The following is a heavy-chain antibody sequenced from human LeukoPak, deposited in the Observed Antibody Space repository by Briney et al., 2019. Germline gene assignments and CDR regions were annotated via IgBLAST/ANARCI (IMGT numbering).Heavy chain of an antibody. V-gene: IGHV4-30-4*08. J-gene: IGHJ4*02. CDR3: ARVAGGSYLFDY. CDR1: GGSISSYY. Sequence: SETLSLTCTVSGGSISSYYWSWIRQPPGKGLEWIGYIYYSGSTYYNPSLKSRVTISVDTSKNQFSLKLSSVTAADTAVYYCARVAGGSYLFDYWGQGTLVTVSS. D-gene: IGHD1-26*01. CDR2: IYYSGST.